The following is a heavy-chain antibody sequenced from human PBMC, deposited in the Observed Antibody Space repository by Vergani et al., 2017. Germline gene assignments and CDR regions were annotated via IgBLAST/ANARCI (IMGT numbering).Heavy chain of an antibody. V-gene: IGHV3-23*01. CDR2: MSGSGGRT. CDR3: AKTNPRNSGYDYICYYHAMDD. J-gene: IGHJ6*02. Sequence: EVQLLESGGELVQPGASVRLSCAASGFTFNHYAINWVRQAPGKGLEWVSGMSGSGGRTYYAGDRKGRFTISRDGSKNTLYLQMNSLSAGDTSVYYCAKTNPRNSGYDYICYYHAMDDWCQGTTVIVSS. D-gene: IGHD5-12*01. CDR1: GFTFNHYA.